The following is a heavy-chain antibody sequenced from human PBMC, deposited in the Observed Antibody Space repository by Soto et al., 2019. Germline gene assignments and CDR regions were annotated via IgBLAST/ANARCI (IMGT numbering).Heavy chain of an antibody. D-gene: IGHD2-21*01. Sequence: SETLSLTCTVSGGPVRDACSYWTWIRQPPGKGLEWMGYLSYTGSTYYNPSLRNRATISVDESSNHLSLRLSSVTAADTAVYYCARELECGVFDIWGRGTLVTVSS. V-gene: IGHV4-30-4*01. J-gene: IGHJ3*02. CDR1: GGPVRDACSY. CDR2: LSYTGST. CDR3: ARELECGVFDI.